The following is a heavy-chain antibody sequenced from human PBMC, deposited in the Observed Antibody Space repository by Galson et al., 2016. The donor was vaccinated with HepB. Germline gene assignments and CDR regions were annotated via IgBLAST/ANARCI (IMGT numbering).Heavy chain of an antibody. V-gene: IGHV1-69*10. CDR2: IIPIFGVT. Sequence: SVKVSCKASGDSFSTSGFSWVRQAPGQGLEWLGGIIPIFGVTNYHQRFQGRLTITADKSTRTTYMDLTSLTTDDTAVDYCAREGEGGLSVAMDVWGQGTTVIVSS. J-gene: IGHJ6*02. CDR3: AREGEGGLSVAMDV. CDR1: GDSFSTSG. D-gene: IGHD1-26*01.